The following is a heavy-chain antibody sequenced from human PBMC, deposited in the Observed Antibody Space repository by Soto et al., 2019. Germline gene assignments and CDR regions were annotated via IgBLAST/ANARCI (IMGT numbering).Heavy chain of an antibody. CDR2: ISGSGGST. V-gene: IGHV3-23*01. CDR3: AKGAKSSSSVYYYYYMDV. Sequence: GGSLRLSCAASGFTFSSYAMSWVRQAPGKGLEWVSAISGSGGSTYYADSVKGRFTISRDNSKNTLYLQMNSLRAEDPAVYYSAKGAKSSSSVYYYYYMDVWGKGTTVTVSS. D-gene: IGHD6-6*01. J-gene: IGHJ6*03. CDR1: GFTFSSYA.